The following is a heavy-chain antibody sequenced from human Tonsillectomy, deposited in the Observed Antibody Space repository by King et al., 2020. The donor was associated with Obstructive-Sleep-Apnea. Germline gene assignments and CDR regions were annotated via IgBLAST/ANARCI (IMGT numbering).Heavy chain of an antibody. Sequence: QLQESGPGLVKPSETLSLTCTVSGGSISSSSYYWGWIRQPPGKGLEWIGSIYYSGSTYYNQSLKSRVTIAVDTSKNQFSLKLSTVTAADTAVYYCARDEVNSGYGTEGFFDYWGQGTLVTVSS. CDR1: GGSISSSSYY. V-gene: IGHV4-39*07. CDR3: ARDEVNSGYGTEGFFDY. D-gene: IGHD6-13*01. CDR2: IYYSGST. J-gene: IGHJ4*02.